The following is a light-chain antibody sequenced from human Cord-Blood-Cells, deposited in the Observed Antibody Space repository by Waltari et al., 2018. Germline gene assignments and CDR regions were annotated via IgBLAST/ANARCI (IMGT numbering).Light chain of an antibody. CDR3: QQYNNWPPTRT. J-gene: IGKJ1*01. V-gene: IGKV3-15*01. Sequence: EIVMTQSPATLSVSPGERATLSCRASQSVSSNLALYQQKPGQAPRLLIYGASTRATGIPARFSGSGSGTEFTLTISSLQSEDFAVYYCQQYNNWPPTRTFGQGTKVEIK. CDR2: GAS. CDR1: QSVSSN.